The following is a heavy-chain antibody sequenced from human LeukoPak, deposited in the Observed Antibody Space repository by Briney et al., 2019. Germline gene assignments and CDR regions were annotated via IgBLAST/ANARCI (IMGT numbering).Heavy chain of an antibody. V-gene: IGHV3-53*01. J-gene: IGHJ4*02. CDR2: IYSGGST. Sequence: GGSLRLSCAASGVTVSSNYMSWVRQAPGKGLEWVSVIYSGGSTYYAGSVKGRFTISRDNSKNTLYLQMNSLRAEDTAVYYCARSTLWFGADYWGQGTLVTVSS. D-gene: IGHD3-10*01. CDR3: ARSTLWFGADY. CDR1: GVTVSSNY.